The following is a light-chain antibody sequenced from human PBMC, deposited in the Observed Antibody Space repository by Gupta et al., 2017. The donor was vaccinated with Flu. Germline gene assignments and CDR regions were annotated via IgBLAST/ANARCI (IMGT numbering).Light chain of an antibody. Sequence: DIPMTQSPSSLSASVGDRLTITCRASQPIRNYLNWYQQRQGKPPRLLIYGASTLHSGVPSRFGGSGYATDFTLTITGLQPEDFATYYCQQTSSAPRTFGQGTKVEIK. J-gene: IGKJ1*01. CDR1: QPIRNY. CDR2: GAS. CDR3: QQTSSAPRT. V-gene: IGKV1-39*01.